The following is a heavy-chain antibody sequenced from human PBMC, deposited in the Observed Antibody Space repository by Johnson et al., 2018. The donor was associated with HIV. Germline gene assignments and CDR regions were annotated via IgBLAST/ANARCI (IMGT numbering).Heavy chain of an antibody. CDR2: ISGSGGST. V-gene: IGHV3-23*01. CDR3: ASLPGVAFNT. D-gene: IGHD2-2*01. CDR1: GFTFDDYA. Sequence: EVQLLESGGGLIQPGGSLRLSCAASGFTFDDYAMHWVRQAPGKGLEWVSAISGSGGSTYYADSVKGRFTISRDNSKNTLYLQMNSLRAEDTAVYYCASLPGVAFNTWGKGTMVTVPS. J-gene: IGHJ3*02.